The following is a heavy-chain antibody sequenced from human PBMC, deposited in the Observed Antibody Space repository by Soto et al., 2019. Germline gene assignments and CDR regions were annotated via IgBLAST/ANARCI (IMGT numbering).Heavy chain of an antibody. D-gene: IGHD5-12*01. V-gene: IGHV4-59*08. Sequence: QVQVQESGPGLVKTSETLSLTCTVSGGSISSYYWSWIRQPPGKGLEWIGYIYYSGSTNYNPSLKSRVTISVDTSKNQFSLKLSSVTAADTAVYYCASQRGWLRDNWFDPWGPGTLVTVSS. CDR1: GGSISSYY. J-gene: IGHJ5*02. CDR2: IYYSGST. CDR3: ASQRGWLRDNWFDP.